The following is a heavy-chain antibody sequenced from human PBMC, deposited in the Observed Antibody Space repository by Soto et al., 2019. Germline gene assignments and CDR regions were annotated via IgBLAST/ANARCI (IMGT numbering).Heavy chain of an antibody. CDR1: GFAFSPYA. D-gene: IGHD1-1*01. V-gene: IGHV3-23*01. Sequence: GSLRLSCAASGFAFSPYAMSWVRQAPGKGLEWVSAIRGSGDATYYADSVKGRFTISRDNSKNTLYLQMNSLRAEDTAVYYCAKDDVDWNYFDYSGQRTLVTVSS. CDR3: AKDDVDWNYFDY. J-gene: IGHJ4*02. CDR2: IRGSGDAT.